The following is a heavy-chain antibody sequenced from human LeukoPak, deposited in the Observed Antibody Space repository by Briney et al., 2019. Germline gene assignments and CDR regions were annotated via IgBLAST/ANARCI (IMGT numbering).Heavy chain of an antibody. CDR2: YDPEEGGI. V-gene: IGHV1-24*01. D-gene: IGHD4-17*01. CDR3: AGDRGITVTKDFDY. CDR1: GSTLAESS. Sequence: ASVKVSCKVSGSTLAESSIHWLRQAPGKGLEWMGGYDPEEGGIIYAQKFLDRVTMTEDTSTSTAYMEVSSLRSDDTAVYFCAGDRGITVTKDFDYWGQGTLVTVSS. J-gene: IGHJ4*02.